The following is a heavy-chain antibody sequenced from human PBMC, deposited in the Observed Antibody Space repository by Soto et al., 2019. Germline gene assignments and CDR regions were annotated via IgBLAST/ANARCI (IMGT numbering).Heavy chain of an antibody. Sequence: DVKLVESGGGLVQPGDSLRLSCEVSGFTFSMYSMSWVRQSPGKGLEWVAKIPQDGVDGHYADSVKGRFTISRDNGKNSLYMQLTNLRAEDKAVYYCARDHLILPAHDFFYGSDVWGRGATVTVSS. CDR1: GFTFSMYS. CDR3: ARDHLILPAHDFFYGSDV. D-gene: IGHD2-21*02. J-gene: IGHJ6*02. V-gene: IGHV3-7*03. CDR2: IPQDGVDG.